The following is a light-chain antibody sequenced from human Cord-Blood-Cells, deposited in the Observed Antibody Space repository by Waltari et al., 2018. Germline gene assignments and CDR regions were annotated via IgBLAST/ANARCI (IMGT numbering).Light chain of an antibody. CDR3: AAWDDSLSGYV. J-gene: IGLJ1*01. CDR2: RNN. CDR1: SSNIGSNS. V-gene: IGLV1-47*01. Sequence: QSVLTQPPSASGTPGQRVPISCSGSSSNIGSNSVYWYQQLPGTAPQLPIYRNNQRPSGVPDRFSGSRSGTSASLAISGLRSEDEADYYCAAWDDSLSGYVFGTGTKVTVL.